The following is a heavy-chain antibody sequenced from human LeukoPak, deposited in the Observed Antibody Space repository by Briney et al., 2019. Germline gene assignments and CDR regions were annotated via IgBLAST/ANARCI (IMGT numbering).Heavy chain of an antibody. D-gene: IGHD3-22*01. CDR1: GFTFSSHW. Sequence: GGSLRLSCAASGFTFSSHWMHWVRQAPGKGLVCVSRIKSDGTYSDYGDSVRGRFTISRDNAKNSLYLQMNSLRAEDTAVYYCAREKDSSGYFLMYYFDYWGQGTLVTVSS. J-gene: IGHJ4*02. CDR2: IKSDGTYS. CDR3: AREKDSSGYFLMYYFDY. V-gene: IGHV3-74*01.